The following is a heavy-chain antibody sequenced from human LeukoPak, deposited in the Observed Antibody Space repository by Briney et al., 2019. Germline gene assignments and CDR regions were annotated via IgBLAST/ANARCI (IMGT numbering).Heavy chain of an antibody. CDR3: ARDNYIRLGGGFDY. D-gene: IGHD3-16*01. CDR2: IWYDGSNK. V-gene: IGHV3-33*01. J-gene: IGHJ4*02. CDR1: GFTFSSDG. Sequence: PGGSLRLSCAASGFTFSSDGMHWVRQAPGKGLEWVAVIWYDGSNKYYADSVKGRFTISRDNSKNTLYLQMNSLRAEDTAVYYCARDNYIRLGGGFDYWGQGTLVTVSS.